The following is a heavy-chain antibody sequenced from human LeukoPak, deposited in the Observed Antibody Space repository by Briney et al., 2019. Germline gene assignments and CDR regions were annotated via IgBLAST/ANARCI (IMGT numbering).Heavy chain of an antibody. Sequence: GGSLRLSCEASGFTFSIYWMHWVRQAPGKGLVWVSRINPDGSSTNYADSVKGQFTISRDNAKNTLYLQMNSLRAEDTALYYCARDLRGPHDYWGQGTLVTVSS. V-gene: IGHV3-74*01. CDR3: ARDLRGPHDY. CDR2: INPDGSST. D-gene: IGHD4-17*01. CDR1: GFTFSIYW. J-gene: IGHJ4*02.